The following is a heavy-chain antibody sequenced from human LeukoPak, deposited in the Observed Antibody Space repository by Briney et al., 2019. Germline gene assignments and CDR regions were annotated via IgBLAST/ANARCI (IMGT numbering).Heavy chain of an antibody. CDR2: INPSAGST. CDR3: AAPGASGFVGNFWSGLLDY. J-gene: IGHJ4*02. CDR1: GYTFTSHY. V-gene: IGHV1-46*01. Sequence: ASVKVSCKASGYTFTSHYMHWVRQAPGQGLEWMGIINPSAGSTSYPQKFQGRVTMTRDTSTSTVYMELSSLRSDDTAVYYCAAPGASGFVGNFWSGLLDYWGQGTLVTVSS. D-gene: IGHD3-3*01.